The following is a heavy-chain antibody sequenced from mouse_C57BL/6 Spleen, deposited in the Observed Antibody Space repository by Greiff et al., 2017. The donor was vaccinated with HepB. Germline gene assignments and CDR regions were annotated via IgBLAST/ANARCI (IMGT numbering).Heavy chain of an antibody. Sequence: VQLKQSGAELVRPGASVKLSCTASGFNIKDDYMHWVKQRPEQGLEWIGWIDPENGDTEYASKFQGKATITADTSSNTAYLQLSSLTSEDTAVYYCTEGTTVEEAMDYWGQGTSVTVSS. D-gene: IGHD1-1*01. CDR3: TEGTTVEEAMDY. V-gene: IGHV14-4*01. J-gene: IGHJ4*01. CDR1: GFNIKDDY. CDR2: IDPENGDT.